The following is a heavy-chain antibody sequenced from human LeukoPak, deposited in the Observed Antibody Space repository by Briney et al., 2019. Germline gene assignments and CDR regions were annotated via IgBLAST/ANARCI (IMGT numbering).Heavy chain of an antibody. CDR2: IYYSGST. Sequence: SETLSLTCTVSGGSISSSSYYWGWIRQPPGKGLEWIGSIYYSGSTYYNPSLKSRVTISVDTSKNQFSLKLSSVTAADPAVYYCARGYIAVAGTGWFDPWGQGTLVTVSS. CDR1: GGSISSSSYY. CDR3: ARGYIAVAGTGWFDP. J-gene: IGHJ5*02. V-gene: IGHV4-39*07. D-gene: IGHD6-19*01.